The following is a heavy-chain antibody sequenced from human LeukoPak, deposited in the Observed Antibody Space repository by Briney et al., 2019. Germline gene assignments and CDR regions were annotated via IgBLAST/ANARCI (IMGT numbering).Heavy chain of an antibody. J-gene: IGHJ4*02. CDR1: GFSPSTSGVG. V-gene: IGHV2-5*02. Sequence: SGPTLVNPTQTLTLTFAFSGFSPSTSGVGVGWIRQPPGKALEWLALIYWDNNKLYSPSLKSRLTITKDTSKNHVVLTMTHMDPVDTATYSCAHYGDYRFLYYFDHWGQGTLVTVPS. D-gene: IGHD4-17*01. CDR3: AHYGDYRFLYYFDH. CDR2: IYWDNNK.